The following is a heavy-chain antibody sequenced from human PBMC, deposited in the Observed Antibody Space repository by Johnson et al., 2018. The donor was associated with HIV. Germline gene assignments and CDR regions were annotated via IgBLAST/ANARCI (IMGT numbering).Heavy chain of an antibody. J-gene: IGHJ3*02. V-gene: IGHV3-11*01. CDR1: GFTFNDYY. Sequence: QVQLVESGGGLVKPGESLRLSCAASGFTFNDYYISWIRQAPGKGLECVSYISSSGSNKYYADSVKGRFTISRDNAKNSLYLQMNSLRAEDTAVYYCAKAGDWSDAFDIWGQGTMVTVSS. CDR3: AKAGDWSDAFDI. D-gene: IGHD3/OR15-3a*01. CDR2: ISSSGSNK.